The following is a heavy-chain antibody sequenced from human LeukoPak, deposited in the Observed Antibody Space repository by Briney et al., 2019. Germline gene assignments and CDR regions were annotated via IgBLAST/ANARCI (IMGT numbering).Heavy chain of an antibody. V-gene: IGHV3-66*04. CDR2: IYSGGST. D-gene: IGHD1-14*01. Sequence: GGSLRLSCAASGFTVSSNYMSWVRQAPGKRLEWVSVIYSGGSTYYADSVKGRFTISRDNSKNTLYLQMNSLRAEDTAVYYCARLNRMSDAFDIWGQGTMVTVSS. CDR3: ARLNRMSDAFDI. CDR1: GFTVSSNY. J-gene: IGHJ3*02.